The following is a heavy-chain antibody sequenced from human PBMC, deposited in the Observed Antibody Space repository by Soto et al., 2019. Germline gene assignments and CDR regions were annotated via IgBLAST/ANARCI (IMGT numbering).Heavy chain of an antibody. V-gene: IGHV5-51*01. D-gene: IGHD6-19*01. CDR3: ARHGQDSSGWFYGMDV. CDR2: IYPGDSDT. CDR1: GYSFTSYW. J-gene: IGHJ6*02. Sequence: GESLKISCKGSGYSFTSYWIGWVRQMPGKGLEWMGIIYPGDSDTRYSPSFQGQVTSSADKSISTAYLQWSSLKASDTAMYYCARHGQDSSGWFYGMDVWGQGTTVTVSS.